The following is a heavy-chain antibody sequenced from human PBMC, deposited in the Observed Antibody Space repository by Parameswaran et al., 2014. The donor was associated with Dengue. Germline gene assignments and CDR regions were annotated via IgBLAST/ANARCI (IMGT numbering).Heavy chain of an antibody. D-gene: IGHD3-10*01. J-gene: IGHJ6*02. CDR3: ARCGSGSYYSFQGYYYYYGMDV. V-gene: IGHV1-18*01. Sequence: RLVRQAPGQGLEWMGWISAYNGNTNYAQKLQGRVTMTTDTSTSTAYMELRSLRSDDTAVYYCARCGSGSYYSFQGYYYYYGMDVWGQGTTVTVSS. CDR2: ISAYNGNT.